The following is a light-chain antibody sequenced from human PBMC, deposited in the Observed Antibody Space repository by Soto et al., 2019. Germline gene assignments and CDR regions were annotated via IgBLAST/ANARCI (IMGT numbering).Light chain of an antibody. J-gene: IGKJ4*01. V-gene: IGKV1-39*01. CDR3: QQGHNAPRT. CDR1: QSISSY. Sequence: DIQMTQSPSSLSASVGDRVTITCRASQSISSYLIWYQQKPGKAPQLLIYDASTLQSGVPSRFSGSGSGTEFTLTISSLQPEDFATYYCQQGHNAPRTCGGGTKVEIK. CDR2: DAS.